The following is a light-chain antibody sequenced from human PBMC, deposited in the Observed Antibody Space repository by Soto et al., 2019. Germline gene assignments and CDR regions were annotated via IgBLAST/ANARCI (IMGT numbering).Light chain of an antibody. V-gene: IGLV2-14*01. CDR2: DVN. Sequence: QSALTQPASVSGSPGQSITISCTGTSSDVGGYNYVSWYQQHPGKAPKLMIYDVNNRPSGVSNRFSGSKSGNTASLTISGLQAEDEADYYCISFTSSTTLDSFVFGTGTKVTVL. CDR1: SSDVGGYNY. J-gene: IGLJ1*01. CDR3: ISFTSSTTLDSFV.